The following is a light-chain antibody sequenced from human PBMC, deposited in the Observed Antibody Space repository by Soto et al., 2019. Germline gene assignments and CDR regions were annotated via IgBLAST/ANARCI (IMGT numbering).Light chain of an antibody. CDR3: AAWDGSLNVVL. CDR2: TDH. V-gene: IGLV1-44*01. J-gene: IGLJ2*01. CDR1: SSNIGTNT. Sequence: QSVLTQLPSASGTPGQRVTISCSGSSSNIGTNTVNWYKQVPGTAPTLLIYTDHQRPAGVPDRFSGSKSGTSASLAISWLQSEDEADYYCAAWDGSLNVVLFGGGTKLTVL.